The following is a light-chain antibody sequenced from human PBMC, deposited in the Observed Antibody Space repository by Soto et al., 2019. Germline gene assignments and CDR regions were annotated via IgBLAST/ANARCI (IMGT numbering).Light chain of an antibody. CDR3: SSYTATRGVI. J-gene: IGLJ2*01. CDR2: EVS. CDR1: SSDFGGYTY. Sequence: QSVLTQPASVSGSPGQSITISCTGSSSDFGGYTYVSWYQQHPGKAPKLIIYEVSYRPSGVSDRFSGSKSGNTASLTISGLQTEDEAIYYCSSYTATRGVIFGGGTKLTVL. V-gene: IGLV2-14*01.